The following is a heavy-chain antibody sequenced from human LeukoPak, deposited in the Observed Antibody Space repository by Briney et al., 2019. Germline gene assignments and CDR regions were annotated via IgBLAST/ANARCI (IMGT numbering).Heavy chain of an antibody. CDR1: GGSFSGYS. J-gene: IGHJ3*01. Sequence: SETLSLTCAVYGGSFSGYSWSWIRQPPGKGLEWIGEINHSGSTNYNLSLKSRVTISVDTSKNQFSLKLGSVTAADTAVYYCARLGWDDAFDFWGQGTMVTVSS. D-gene: IGHD1-26*01. CDR2: INHSGST. V-gene: IGHV4-34*01. CDR3: ARLGWDDAFDF.